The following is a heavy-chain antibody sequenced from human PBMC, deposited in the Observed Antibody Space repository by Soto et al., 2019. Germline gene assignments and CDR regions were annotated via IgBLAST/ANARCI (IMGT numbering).Heavy chain of an antibody. CDR3: ARDGYDSSGYRFDY. CDR2: IYYSGST. CDR1: GGSISSYY. D-gene: IGHD3-22*01. Sequence: PXGTLALTCTVSGGSISSYYWSWIRQPPGKGLEWIGYIYYSGSTNYNPSLKSRVTISVDTSKNQFSLKLSSVTAADTAVYYCARDGYDSSGYRFDYWGQGTLVTVSS. V-gene: IGHV4-59*01. J-gene: IGHJ4*02.